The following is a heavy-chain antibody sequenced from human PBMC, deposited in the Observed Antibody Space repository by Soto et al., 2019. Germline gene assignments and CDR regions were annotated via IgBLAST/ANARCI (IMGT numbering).Heavy chain of an antibody. V-gene: IGHV3-48*02. CDR3: ARDLSH. CDR1: GFPFSSYA. J-gene: IGHJ4*02. CDR2: INGASTST. Sequence: DVKLVGSGGGLVQPGGSLRLSCVASGFPFSSYAMHWVRQAPGKGLEWSSYINGASTSTFYADSVKSRVTVSRYNAKNSVYRQMSSLRHEETALDYCARDLSHGVQGMLVTVSS.